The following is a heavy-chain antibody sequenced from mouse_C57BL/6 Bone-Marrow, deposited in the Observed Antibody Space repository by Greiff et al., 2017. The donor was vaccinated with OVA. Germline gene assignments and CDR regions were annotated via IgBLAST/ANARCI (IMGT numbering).Heavy chain of an antibody. CDR3: ARDMVTTGGWFAY. J-gene: IGHJ3*01. CDR1: GYTFTSYG. Sequence: QVQLQQSGAELARPGASVKLSCKASGYTFTSYGISWVKQRTGQGLEWIGEIYPRSGNTYYNEKFKGKATLTADKSSSTAYMELRSLTSEDSAVYFWARDMVTTGGWFAYWGQGTLVTVSA. CDR2: IYPRSGNT. V-gene: IGHV1-81*01. D-gene: IGHD2-2*01.